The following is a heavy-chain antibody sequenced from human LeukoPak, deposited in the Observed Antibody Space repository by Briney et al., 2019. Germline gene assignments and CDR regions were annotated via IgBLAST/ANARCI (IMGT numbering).Heavy chain of an antibody. CDR1: GYSISSGYY. CDR3: ARDSGSGWPIDY. J-gene: IGHJ4*02. CDR2: IYHSGST. D-gene: IGHD6-19*01. Sequence: PSETLSLTCAVSGYSISSGYYWGWIRQPPGKGLEWIGSIYHSGSTYYNPSLKSRVTISVDTSKNQFSLKLSSVTAADTAVYYCARDSGSGWPIDYWGQETLVTVSS. V-gene: IGHV4-38-2*02.